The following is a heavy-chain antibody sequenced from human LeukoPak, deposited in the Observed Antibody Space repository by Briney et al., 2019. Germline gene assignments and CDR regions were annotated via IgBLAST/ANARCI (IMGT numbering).Heavy chain of an antibody. CDR2: ISSSSSTI. J-gene: IGHJ4*02. CDR1: GGSFSGYY. CDR3: ARDAPGGYSYGFDY. D-gene: IGHD5-18*01. Sequence: LSLTCAVYGGSFSGYYWSWIRQPPGRGLEWVSYISSSSSTIYYADSVKGRFTISRDNAKNSLYLQMNSLRAEDTAVYYCARDAPGGYSYGFDYWGQGTLVTVSS. V-gene: IGHV3-11*04.